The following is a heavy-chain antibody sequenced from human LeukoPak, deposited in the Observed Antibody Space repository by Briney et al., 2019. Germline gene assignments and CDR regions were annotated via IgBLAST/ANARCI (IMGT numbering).Heavy chain of an antibody. D-gene: IGHD3-22*01. CDR2: ISYDGSNK. CDR1: GFTFSSYG. Sequence: GSLRLSCAASGFTFSSYGMHWVRQAPGKGLEWVAVISYDGSNKYYADSVKGRFTISRDNSKNTLYLQMNSLRAEDTAVYYCAKNLYYYDSSGHLFDYWGQGTLVTVSS. V-gene: IGHV3-30*18. J-gene: IGHJ4*02. CDR3: AKNLYYYDSSGHLFDY.